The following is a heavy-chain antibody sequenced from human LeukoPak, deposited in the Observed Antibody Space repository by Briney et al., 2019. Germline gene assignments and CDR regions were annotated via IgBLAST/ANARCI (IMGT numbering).Heavy chain of an antibody. Sequence: PGGSLRLSCAASGFTVSSNYMSWVRQAPGKGLEWVSVIYSGGSTYYADSVKGRFTISRDNSKNTLYLQMNSLRAEDTAVYYCARDGDSSGWYGMDVWGQGTTVTVSS. CDR3: ARDGDSSGWYGMDV. J-gene: IGHJ6*02. CDR2: IYSGGST. V-gene: IGHV3-53*01. D-gene: IGHD6-19*01. CDR1: GFTVSSNY.